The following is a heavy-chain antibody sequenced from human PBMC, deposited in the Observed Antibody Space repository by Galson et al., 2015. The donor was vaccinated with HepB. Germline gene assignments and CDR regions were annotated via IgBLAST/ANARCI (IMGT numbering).Heavy chain of an antibody. CDR2: IIPIFGTA. CDR1: GGSFSSYA. Sequence: SVKVSCKASGGSFSSYAISWVRQAPGQGLEWMGGIIPIFGTAKYAQKFQGRVTITADESTSTAYMELSSLRSEDTAVYYCARDPPYCSGGSCSDGFDIWGQGTMVTVSS. V-gene: IGHV1-69*13. CDR3: ARDPPYCSGGSCSDGFDI. J-gene: IGHJ3*02. D-gene: IGHD2-15*01.